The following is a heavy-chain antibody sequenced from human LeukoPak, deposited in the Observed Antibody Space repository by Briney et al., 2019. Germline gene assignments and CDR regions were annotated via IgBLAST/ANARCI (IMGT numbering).Heavy chain of an antibody. D-gene: IGHD6-6*01. CDR2: ISSSSSYI. CDR3: ARDNLGRGSSSSANFDY. CDR1: GFTFSSYW. V-gene: IGHV3-21*01. J-gene: IGHJ4*02. Sequence: PGGSLRLSCAASGFTFSSYWMHWARQAPGKGLEWVSSISSSSSYIYYADSVKGRFTISRDNAKNSLYLQMNSLRAEDTAVYYCARDNLGRGSSSSANFDYWGQETLVTVSS.